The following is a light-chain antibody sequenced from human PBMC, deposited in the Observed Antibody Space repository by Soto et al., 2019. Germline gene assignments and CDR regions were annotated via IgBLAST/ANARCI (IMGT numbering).Light chain of an antibody. Sequence: AIRMTQSPSSFSASTGNRVTITCRASQGISSYSAWYQQKPGKAPKLLIYAASTLQSGVPSRFSGSGSGTDFTLTTSCLQSEDFATYYCQQYYSYPRTFGQGTKWIS. J-gene: IGKJ1*01. V-gene: IGKV1-8*01. CDR1: QGISSY. CDR2: AAS. CDR3: QQYYSYPRT.